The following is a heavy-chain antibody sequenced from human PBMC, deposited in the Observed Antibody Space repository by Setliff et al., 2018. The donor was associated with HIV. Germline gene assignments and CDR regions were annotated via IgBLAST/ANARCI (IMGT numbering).Heavy chain of an antibody. D-gene: IGHD3-22*01. CDR2: ISYGGIT. V-gene: IGHV4-39*07. CDR3: ARVPGRDYYDTSGDFDY. CDR1: GGSISSSHDF. J-gene: IGHJ4*02. Sequence: PSETLSLTCTVSGGSISSSHDFWNWIRQSPGKGLEWIGAISYGGITYYNPSLTSRVAISVDTSKNQFSLKVTSVTAADTAVYYCARVPGRDYYDTSGDFDYWGLGTLVTVSS.